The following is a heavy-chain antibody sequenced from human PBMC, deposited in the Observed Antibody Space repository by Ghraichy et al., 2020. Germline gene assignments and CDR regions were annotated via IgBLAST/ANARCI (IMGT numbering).Heavy chain of an antibody. V-gene: IGHV3-7*03. D-gene: IGHD2/OR15-2a*01. Sequence: GESLNISCAASGFTVSSSWMSWVCHAPGKGLEWVATIKEDVSDTLYVDSVKGRFTISTDNAKSSLFLQMNSLRAEDTAVYYCSRDFYGPRDYCGQGTLVT. J-gene: IGHJ4*02. CDR3: SRDFYGPRDY. CDR2: IKEDVSDT. CDR1: GFTVSSSW.